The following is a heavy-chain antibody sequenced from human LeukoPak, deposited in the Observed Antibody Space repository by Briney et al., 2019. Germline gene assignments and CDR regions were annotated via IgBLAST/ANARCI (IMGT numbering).Heavy chain of an antibody. CDR3: AKDGGDYETH. J-gene: IGHJ4*02. V-gene: IGHV3-23*01. D-gene: IGHD4-17*01. Sequence: GGSLRLSCAASGFTVSSIHMVWVRQAPGMGLEWVSVVSTNGDVTFYADSVKGRFTISRDNSKNTLYLQMNSLRAEDTAVYYCAKDGGDYETHWGQGTLVTVSS. CDR2: VSTNGDVT. CDR1: GFTVSSIH.